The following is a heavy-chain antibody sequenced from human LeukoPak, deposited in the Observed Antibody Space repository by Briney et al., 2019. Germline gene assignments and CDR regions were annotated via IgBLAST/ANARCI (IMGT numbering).Heavy chain of an antibody. J-gene: IGHJ4*02. V-gene: IGHV3-23*01. D-gene: IGHD3-3*01. CDR3: AKERVQTYYDFWSGYSAYFDY. Sequence: GGSLRLSCAASGFTFSGHAMSWGRKAPGKGLEGVSAISGSGGSTYYADSVKGRFTISGDNSKNTLYLQMNSLRAGDTAVYDCAKERVQTYYDFWSGYSAYFDYWGQGPLVTVSS. CDR1: GFTFSGHA. CDR2: ISGSGGST.